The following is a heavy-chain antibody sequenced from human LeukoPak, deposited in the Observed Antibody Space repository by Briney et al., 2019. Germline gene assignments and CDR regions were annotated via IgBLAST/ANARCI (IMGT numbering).Heavy chain of an antibody. D-gene: IGHD6-13*01. J-gene: IGHJ6*04. CDR1: GGTFSSYA. CDR2: IIPIFGTA. V-gene: IGHV1-69*06. CDR3: ARDAPRGSSSSYLYYYGMDV. Sequence: SVKVSCKASGGTFSSYAISWVRQAPGQGLEWMGRIIPIFGTANYAQKFQGRVTITADKSTSTAYMELSSLRSEDTAVYYCARDAPRGSSSSYLYYYGMDVWGKGTTVTVSS.